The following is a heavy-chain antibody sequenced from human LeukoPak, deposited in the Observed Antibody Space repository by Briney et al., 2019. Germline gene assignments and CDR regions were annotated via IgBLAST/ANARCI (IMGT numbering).Heavy chain of an antibody. V-gene: IGHV3-48*02. CDR2: ISRGSSTI. D-gene: IGHD2-21*02. CDR3: ARENIVVVTAIRDAFDT. CDR1: GFTFSSYS. Sequence: GGSLRLSCAASGFTFSSYSMNWVRQAPGKGLEWVSYISRGSSTIYYADSVKGRFTISRDNAKNSLCLQMNSLRDEDTAVYYCARENIVVVTAIRDAFDTWGQGTMVTVSS. J-gene: IGHJ3*02.